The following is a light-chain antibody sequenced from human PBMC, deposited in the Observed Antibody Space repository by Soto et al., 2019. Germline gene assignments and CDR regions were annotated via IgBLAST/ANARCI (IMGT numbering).Light chain of an antibody. Sequence: QSVLTQSPSASGTPGQRVTISCSGSSSNIGSNYVYWYQQLPGTAPKLLIYRDSQRPSGVPDRFSGSKSGTSASLAVSGLRSEDEADYYCASWDDSLSGWVFGGGTQLTVL. CDR3: ASWDDSLSGWV. CDR2: RDS. CDR1: SSNIGSNY. V-gene: IGLV1-47*01. J-gene: IGLJ3*02.